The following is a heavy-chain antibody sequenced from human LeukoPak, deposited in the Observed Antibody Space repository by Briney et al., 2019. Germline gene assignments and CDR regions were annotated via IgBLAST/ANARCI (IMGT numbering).Heavy chain of an antibody. D-gene: IGHD3-22*01. Sequence: ASVKVSCKASGGTFSSYAISWVRQAPGQGLEWMGWMNPNSGNTGYAQKFQGRVTITRNTSISTAYMELSSLRSEDTAVYYCARGKYYYDSSGYSIRPHNYYMDVWGKGTTVTVSS. CDR3: ARGKYYYDSSGYSIRPHNYYMDV. J-gene: IGHJ6*03. V-gene: IGHV1-8*03. CDR2: MNPNSGNT. CDR1: GGTFSSYA.